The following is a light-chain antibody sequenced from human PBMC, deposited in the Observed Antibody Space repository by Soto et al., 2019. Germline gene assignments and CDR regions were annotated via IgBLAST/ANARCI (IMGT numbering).Light chain of an antibody. CDR2: EVS. Sequence: SALTQPASVSGSPGQSITISCTGTSSDVGGYNYVSWYQQHPGKVPKLMIYEVSNRPSGVSNRFSGSKSGNTASLTISGLQAEDEADYYCSSYTSSSTLPYVFGTGTKLTVL. CDR3: SSYTSSSTLPYV. V-gene: IGLV2-14*01. J-gene: IGLJ1*01. CDR1: SSDVGGYNY.